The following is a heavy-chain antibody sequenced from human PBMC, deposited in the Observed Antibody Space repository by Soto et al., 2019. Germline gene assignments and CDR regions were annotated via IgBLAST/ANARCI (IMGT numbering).Heavy chain of an antibody. J-gene: IGHJ5*02. Sequence: GESLKISCKGSGYSFSNYWIAWVRQMPGKGLEYMGIIYPSDSQTRYGPSFQGQVTISADKSISTAYLQWGSLKASDTAIYYCTRHGFYGDYSSNYFDPWGQGTLGTVSS. CDR1: GYSFSNYW. V-gene: IGHV5-51*01. CDR2: IYPSDSQT. D-gene: IGHD4-17*01. CDR3: TRHGFYGDYSSNYFDP.